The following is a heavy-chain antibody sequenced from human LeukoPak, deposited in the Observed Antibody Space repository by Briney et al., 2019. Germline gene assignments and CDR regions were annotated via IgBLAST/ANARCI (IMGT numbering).Heavy chain of an antibody. CDR1: GFTFSSYS. V-gene: IGHV3-48*04. CDR2: ISSSSSTI. Sequence: GGSLRLSCAASGFTFSSYSMNWVRQAPGKGLEWVSYISSSSSTIYYADSVKGRFTISRDNAKNSLYLQMNSLRAEDTAVYYCARGYGSGSYPIDYWGQGTVVTVSS. D-gene: IGHD3-10*01. J-gene: IGHJ4*02. CDR3: ARGYGSGSYPIDY.